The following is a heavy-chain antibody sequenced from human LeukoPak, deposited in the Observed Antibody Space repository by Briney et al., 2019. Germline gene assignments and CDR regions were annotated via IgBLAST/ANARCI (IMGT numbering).Heavy chain of an antibody. J-gene: IGHJ4*02. CDR1: GFTFSSYA. Sequence: GGSLRLSCAASGFTFSSYAMHWVRQAPRKGLEWVAVISYDGSNKYYADSVKGRFTISRDNSKNTLYLQMNSLRAEDTAVYYCARDPVLGHYYDSSGYVYWGQGTLVTVSS. D-gene: IGHD3-22*01. V-gene: IGHV3-30*04. CDR2: ISYDGSNK. CDR3: ARDPVLGHYYDSSGYVY.